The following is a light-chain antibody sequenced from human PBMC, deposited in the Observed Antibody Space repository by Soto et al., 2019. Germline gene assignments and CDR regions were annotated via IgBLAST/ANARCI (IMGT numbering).Light chain of an antibody. CDR3: QKLNAYPPWT. CDR2: GAS. V-gene: IGKV1-9*01. J-gene: IGKJ1*01. CDR1: QGISSN. Sequence: DIHMTHSASTLSLAWVDRVTTTRRASQGISSNLAWYQQKPGRAPKLLIFGASTLQSGVPSRFSGSGSGTDFTLTISSLQPEHFATYFCQKLNAYPPWTFGQGTKVDIK.